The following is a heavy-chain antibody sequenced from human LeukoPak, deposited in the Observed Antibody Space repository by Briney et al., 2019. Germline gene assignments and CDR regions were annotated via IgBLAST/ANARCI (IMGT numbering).Heavy chain of an antibody. Sequence: PGGSLRLSCVASGFTFSSYWMSWVRQAPGKGLEWVANIKQDGSEKYYVDSVKGRFTISRDNAKNSLYLQMNSLGPEDTAVYYCARDPYSGNYGNYYYYYMDVWGKGTTVTISS. D-gene: IGHD1-26*01. J-gene: IGHJ6*03. V-gene: IGHV3-7*01. CDR3: ARDPYSGNYGNYYYYYMDV. CDR2: IKQDGSEK. CDR1: GFTFSSYW.